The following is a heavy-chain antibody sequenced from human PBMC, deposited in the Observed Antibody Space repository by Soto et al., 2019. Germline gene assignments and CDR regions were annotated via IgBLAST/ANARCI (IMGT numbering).Heavy chain of an antibody. CDR3: ASTMIVVAHRDV. V-gene: IGHV3-21*01. CDR2: ISSSSSSYI. J-gene: IGHJ6*02. CDR1: GFTFSSYS. D-gene: IGHD3-22*01. Sequence: PGGSLILSCAASGFTFSSYSMNWVRQAPGKGLEWVSSISSSSSSYIYYADSVKGRFTISRDNAKNSLYLQMNSLRAEDTAVYYCASTMIVVAHRDVWGQGTTVTVSS.